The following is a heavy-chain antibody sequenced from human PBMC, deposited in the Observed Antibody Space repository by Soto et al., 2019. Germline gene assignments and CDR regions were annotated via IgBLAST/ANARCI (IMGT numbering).Heavy chain of an antibody. CDR2: ISWNSGSI. J-gene: IGHJ1*01. V-gene: IGHV3-9*01. CDR3: AKDYSVVAATPSPGYFQH. CDR1: GFTFDDYA. Sequence: GGSLILSCAASGFTFDDYAMHWVRQAPGKGLEWVSGISWNSGSIGYADSVKGRFTISRDNAKNSLYLQMNSLRAEDTALYCCAKDYSVVAATPSPGYFQHWGQGTLVTVSS. D-gene: IGHD2-15*01.